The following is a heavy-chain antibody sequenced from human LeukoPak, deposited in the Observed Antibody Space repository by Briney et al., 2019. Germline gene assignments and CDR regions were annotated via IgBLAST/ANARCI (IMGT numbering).Heavy chain of an antibody. CDR2: ISGSGGST. D-gene: IGHD4-23*01. Sequence: GGSLRLSCAASRFTFSTYAMSWVRQAPRKGLEWVSAISGSGGSTYYADSVKGRFTVSRDNSKNTLYLQMNSLRGEDTAVYYCAKERWTTTAFDYWGQGTLVTVSS. V-gene: IGHV3-23*01. CDR3: AKERWTTTAFDY. J-gene: IGHJ4*02. CDR1: RFTFSTYA.